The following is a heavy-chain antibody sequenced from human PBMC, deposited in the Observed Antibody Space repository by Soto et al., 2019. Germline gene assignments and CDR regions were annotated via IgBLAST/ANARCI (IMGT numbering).Heavy chain of an antibody. D-gene: IGHD3-10*01. J-gene: IGHJ4*02. Sequence: SVKVSCQASGGTFRSYAISWVRQAPGQGLEWMGGLIPIFGTANYSQKFQGRVTITADETTSKAYMELSSLRSEDTAVYSCARDRSPGPVDWGQGTLVTVSS. CDR2: LIPIFGTA. V-gene: IGHV1-69*13. CDR1: GGTFRSYA. CDR3: ARDRSPGPVD.